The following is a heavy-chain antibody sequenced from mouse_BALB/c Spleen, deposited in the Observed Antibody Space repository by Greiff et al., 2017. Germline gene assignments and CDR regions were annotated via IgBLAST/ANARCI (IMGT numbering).Heavy chain of an antibody. J-gene: IGHJ3*01. CDR3: ARSEDLYCPAWFAY. V-gene: IGHV5-6-5*01. Sequence: EVHLVESGGGLVKPGGSLKLSCAASGFTFSSYAMSWVRQTPEKRLEWVASISSGGSTYYPDSVKGRFTISRDNARNINDLQMSDLRSEDTAMYYCARSEDLYCPAWFAYWGQGTLVTVSA. CDR1: GFTFSSYA. CDR2: ISSGGST.